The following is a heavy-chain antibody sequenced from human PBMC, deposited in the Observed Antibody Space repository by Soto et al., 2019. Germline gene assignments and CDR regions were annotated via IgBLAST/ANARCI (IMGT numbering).Heavy chain of an antibody. V-gene: IGHV3-33*01. D-gene: IGHD2-15*01. CDR2: IWYDGSNK. Sequence: QVQLVESGGGVVQPGRSLRLSCAASGFTFSSYGMHWVRQAPGKGLEWVAVIWYDGSNKYYADSVKGRITISRDNSKNTLYLQMNSLRAEDTAVYYCARGGKMGDIVVVVAFDYWGQGTLVTVSS. CDR1: GFTFSSYG. CDR3: ARGGKMGDIVVVVAFDY. J-gene: IGHJ4*02.